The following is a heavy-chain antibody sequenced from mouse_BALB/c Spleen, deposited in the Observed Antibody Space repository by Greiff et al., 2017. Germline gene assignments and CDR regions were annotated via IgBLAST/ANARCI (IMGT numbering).Heavy chain of an antibody. CDR3: ARHYVDYAMDY. V-gene: IGHV5-17*02. J-gene: IGHJ4*01. CDR2: ISSGSSTI. D-gene: IGHD1-2*01. Sequence: DVKLVESGGGLVQPGGSRKLSCAASGFTFSSFGMHWVRQAPEKGLEWVAYISSGSSTIYYADTVKGRFTISRDNPKNTLFLQMTSLRSEDTAMYYCARHYVDYAMDYWGQGTSVTVSS. CDR1: GFTFSSFG.